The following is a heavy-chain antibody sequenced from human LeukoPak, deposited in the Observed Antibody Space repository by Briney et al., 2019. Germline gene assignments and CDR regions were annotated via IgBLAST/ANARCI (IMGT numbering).Heavy chain of an antibody. V-gene: IGHV4-30-4*08. J-gene: IGHJ4*02. CDR2: IYYSGST. Sequence: SQTLSLTCTVSGGSISSGDYYWSWIRQPPGKGLEWIGYIYYSGSTYYNPSLKSRVTISVDTSKNQLSLKLSSVTAADTAVYHCAREDCSSTSCYIGRDEGGLYFDYWGQGTLVTVSS. D-gene: IGHD2-2*02. CDR1: GGSISSGDYY. CDR3: AREDCSSTSCYIGRDEGGLYFDY.